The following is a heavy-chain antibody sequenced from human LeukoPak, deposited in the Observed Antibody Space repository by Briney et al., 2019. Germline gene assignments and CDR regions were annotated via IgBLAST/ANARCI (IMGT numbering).Heavy chain of an antibody. V-gene: IGHV3-33*01. J-gene: IGHJ6*02. CDR3: ARDPPGDYYYYYYGMDV. CDR1: GFTFSSYG. D-gene: IGHD4-17*01. Sequence: QPGRSLRLSCAASGFTFSSYGMHWVRQAPGKGLEWVAVIWYDGSNKYYADSVKGRFTISRDNSKSTLYLQMNSLRAEDTAVYYCARDPPGDYYYYYYGMDVWGQGTTVTVSS. CDR2: IWYDGSNK.